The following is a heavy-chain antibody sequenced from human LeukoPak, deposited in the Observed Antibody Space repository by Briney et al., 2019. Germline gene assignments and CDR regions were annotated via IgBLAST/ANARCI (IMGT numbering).Heavy chain of an antibody. Sequence: ASVKVSCKGSGYTFTTYGISWVRQAPGQGLEWMGWISVYNGNTNYAQKFQGRVTMTTDTSTNTTYMELRSLISDDTAVYYCARGPHYYGSGSYCPFDYWGQGTLVTVSS. V-gene: IGHV1-18*01. CDR1: GYTFTTYG. D-gene: IGHD3-10*01. J-gene: IGHJ4*02. CDR3: ARGPHYYGSGSYCPFDY. CDR2: ISVYNGNT.